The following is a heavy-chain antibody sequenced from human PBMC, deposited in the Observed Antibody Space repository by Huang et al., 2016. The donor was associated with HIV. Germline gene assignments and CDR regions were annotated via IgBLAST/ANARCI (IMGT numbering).Heavy chain of an antibody. V-gene: IGHV3-30*02. J-gene: IGHJ4*02. CDR2: IHYDGSNR. CDR1: GFTFSSYG. D-gene: IGHD3-22*01. CDR3: AKFGSSGYLPRYSFDY. Sequence: QVQLVESGGGVVQPGGSLRLSCAASGFTFSSYGMHWVRQATCKGLEWVAFIHYDGSNRDYTDSVKGRFTISRDNSKNTLYLQMNSLRAEDTAVYFCAKFGSSGYLPRYSFDYWGQGTLVTVSS.